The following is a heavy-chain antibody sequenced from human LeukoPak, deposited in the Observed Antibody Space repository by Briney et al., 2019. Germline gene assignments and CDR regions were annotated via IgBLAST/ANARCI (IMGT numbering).Heavy chain of an antibody. Sequence: SETLSLTCTVSGGSISSYYWSRIRQPPGKGLEWIGYIYYSGSTNYNPFLKSRVTISVDTSKNQFSLKLSSVTAADTAVYYCARWKSSGWSLYYFDYWGQGTLVTVSS. CDR1: GGSISSYY. CDR3: ARWKSSGWSLYYFDY. V-gene: IGHV4-59*08. D-gene: IGHD6-19*01. J-gene: IGHJ4*02. CDR2: IYYSGST.